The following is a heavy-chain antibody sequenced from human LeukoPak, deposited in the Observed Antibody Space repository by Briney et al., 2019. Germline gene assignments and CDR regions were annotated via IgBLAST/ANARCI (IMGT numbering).Heavy chain of an antibody. J-gene: IGHJ4*02. V-gene: IGHV3-23*01. CDR3: ARDGRWINYYDGSSPV. Sequence: GGSLRLSCVASGFTFSSYAINWVRQAPGRGLEWVSIISGSGDNTNYADSVKGRFTISRDNSKNTLYLQMNSLRVEDTGVYYCARDGRWINYYDGSSPVWGQGALVTVSS. D-gene: IGHD3-22*01. CDR2: ISGSGDNT. CDR1: GFTFSSYA.